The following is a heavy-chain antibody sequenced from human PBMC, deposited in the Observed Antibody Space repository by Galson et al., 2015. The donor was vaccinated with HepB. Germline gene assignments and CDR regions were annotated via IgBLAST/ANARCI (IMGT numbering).Heavy chain of an antibody. J-gene: IGHJ3*02. D-gene: IGHD5-12*01. CDR2: IYYSGST. CDR1: GGSISSGGYY. CDR3: ARESRSGYDYVIYAFDI. Sequence: TLSLTCTVSGGSISSGGYYWSWIRQHPGTGLEWIGYIYYSGSTYYNPSLKSRVTISVDTSKNQFSLKLSSVTAADTAVYYCARESRSGYDYVIYAFDIWGQGTMVTVSS. V-gene: IGHV4-31*03.